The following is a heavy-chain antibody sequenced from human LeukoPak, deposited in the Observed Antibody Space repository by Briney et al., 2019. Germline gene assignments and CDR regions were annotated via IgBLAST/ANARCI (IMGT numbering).Heavy chain of an antibody. CDR3: ARQFLVGGSLSPFDH. CDR2: VTSVGPI. CDR1: GFTFTGYA. D-gene: IGHD1-26*01. V-gene: IGHV3-23*01. Sequence: GGSLRLSCVASGFTFTGYAFSWVRQTPGKGLEWVSTVTSVGPISYADSVRGRFTISRDTPNNTVSLQMTSLTVDNPALYFCARQFLVGGSLSPFDHWGQGSLVAVST. J-gene: IGHJ4*02.